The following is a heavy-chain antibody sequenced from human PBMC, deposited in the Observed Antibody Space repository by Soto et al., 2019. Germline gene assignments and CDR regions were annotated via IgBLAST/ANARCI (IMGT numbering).Heavy chain of an antibody. Sequence: GASVKVSCKASGGTFSSDSFSWLRQAPGQGLEWMGGIIPMFDTPIYAQKFQDRVTITADESTSTAYMQLSSLRSGDTAVYYCARSGGLDRDFNYWGQGSLVTVS. CDR2: IIPMFDTP. V-gene: IGHV1-69*13. CDR3: ARSGGLDRDFNY. J-gene: IGHJ4*02. D-gene: IGHD2-15*01. CDR1: GGTFSSDS.